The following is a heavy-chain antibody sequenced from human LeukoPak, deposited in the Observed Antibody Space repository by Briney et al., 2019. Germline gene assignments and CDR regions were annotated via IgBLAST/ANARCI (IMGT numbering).Heavy chain of an antibody. CDR3: ATDKFTC. Sequence: GGSLRLSCAASGITFSNYAMAWVRQAPGKGMEWVSSISGSGGSTYYADSAKGRFTVSRDNSKNPLYLQLNSLRAEDTAMYYCATDKFTCWGQGTLVIVSS. V-gene: IGHV3-23*01. CDR1: GITFSNYA. D-gene: IGHD3-16*01. CDR2: ISGSGGST. J-gene: IGHJ4*02.